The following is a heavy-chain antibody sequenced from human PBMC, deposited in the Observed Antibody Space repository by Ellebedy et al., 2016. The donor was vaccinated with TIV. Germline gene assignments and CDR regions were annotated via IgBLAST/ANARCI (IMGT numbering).Heavy chain of an antibody. D-gene: IGHD5-24*01. J-gene: IGHJ4*02. CDR2: INPNSGGT. Sequence: ASVKVSXKASGYTFTSYGISWVRQAPGQGLEWMGWINPNSGGTNYAQKFQGWVTMTRDTSISTAYMELSRLRSDDTAVYYCARDARRDGYNRWGYWGQGTLVTVSS. V-gene: IGHV1-2*04. CDR1: GYTFTSYG. CDR3: ARDARRDGYNRWGY.